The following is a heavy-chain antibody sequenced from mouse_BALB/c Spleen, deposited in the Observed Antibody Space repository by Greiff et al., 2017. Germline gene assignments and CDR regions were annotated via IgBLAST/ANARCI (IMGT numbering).Heavy chain of an antibody. J-gene: IGHJ4*01. CDR3: ARPSYDPYAMDY. Sequence: VQLQQSGPELVKPGASVKIPCKASGYTFTDYNMDWVKQSHGQGLEWIGDINPNNGGTIYNQKFKGKATLTVDKSSSTAYMELRSLTSEDTAVYYCARPSYDPYAMDYWGQGTSVTVSS. CDR1: GYTFTDYN. CDR2: INPNNGGT. D-gene: IGHD2-12*01. V-gene: IGHV1-18*01.